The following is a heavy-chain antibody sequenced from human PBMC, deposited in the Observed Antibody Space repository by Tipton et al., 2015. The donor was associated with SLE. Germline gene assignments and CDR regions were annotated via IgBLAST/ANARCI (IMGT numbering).Heavy chain of an antibody. CDR3: ASSELYCSSTSCYKAGQIHH. D-gene: IGHD2-2*02. Sequence: LSLTCAVYGGSFSGYYWSWIRQPPGKGLEWIGEINHSGSTNYNPSLKSRVTLSEDTSKNQFSLKLSSVTAADTAVYYCASSELYCSSTSCYKAGQIHHWGQGTLVTVSS. CDR2: INHSGST. V-gene: IGHV4-34*01. CDR1: GGSFSGYY. J-gene: IGHJ1*01.